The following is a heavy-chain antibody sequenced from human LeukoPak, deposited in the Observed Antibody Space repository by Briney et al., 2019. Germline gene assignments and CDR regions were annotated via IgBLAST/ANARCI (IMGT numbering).Heavy chain of an antibody. CDR2: IYYSGST. Sequence: SETLSLTCTVSGGSISSYYWSWIRQPPGKGLEWIGYIYYSGSTNYNPSLKSRVTISADTSKNQFSLKLSSVTAADTAVYYCPGSGYYRELDYWGQGTLVTVSS. D-gene: IGHD3-22*01. CDR1: GGSISSYY. V-gene: IGHV4-59*01. J-gene: IGHJ4*02. CDR3: PGSGYYRELDY.